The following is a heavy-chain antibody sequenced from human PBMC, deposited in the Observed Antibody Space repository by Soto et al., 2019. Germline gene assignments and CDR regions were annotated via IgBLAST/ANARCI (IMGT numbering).Heavy chain of an antibody. CDR2: IKQDGSGK. CDR3: ARDRYYDSSGYPENGMDV. V-gene: IGHV3-7*01. Sequence: GGSLRLSCAASGFTFSSYWMSWVRQAPGKGLEWVANIKQDGSGKYYVDSVKGRFTISRDNAKNSLYLQMNSLRAEDTAVYYCARDRYYDSSGYPENGMDVWGQGTTVTVSS. J-gene: IGHJ6*02. D-gene: IGHD3-22*01. CDR1: GFTFSSYW.